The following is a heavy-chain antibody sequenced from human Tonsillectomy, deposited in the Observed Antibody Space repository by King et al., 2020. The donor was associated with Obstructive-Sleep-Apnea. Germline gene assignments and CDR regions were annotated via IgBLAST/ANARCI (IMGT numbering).Heavy chain of an antibody. CDR3: ARDGITDDSSGYSDGYFDY. V-gene: IGHV3-33*01. CDR1: GFTFPSYG. CDR2: IWYDGSNK. J-gene: IGHJ4*02. Sequence: VQLVESGGGVVQPGRSLRLSCAASGFTFPSYGMHWVRQAPGKGLECVALIWYDGSNKYYADSVKGRFTISRDNSNNTLYLQMNSLRAEDTAVYYCARDGITDDSSGYSDGYFDYWGQGTLVIVSS. D-gene: IGHD3-22*01.